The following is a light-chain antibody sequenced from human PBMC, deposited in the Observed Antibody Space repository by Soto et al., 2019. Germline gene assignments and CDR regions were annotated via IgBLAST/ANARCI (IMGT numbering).Light chain of an antibody. Sequence: QSVLTQPASVSGSPGQSITISCTGTSSDVGGYNYVSWYQHHPGKAPKLMIYEVSNRPSGVSNRFSGSKSGNTASLTISGLQAEDQADYYCSSYTSSSTPYVFGTATKVTVL. CDR1: SSDVGGYNY. CDR2: EVS. J-gene: IGLJ1*01. V-gene: IGLV2-14*01. CDR3: SSYTSSSTPYV.